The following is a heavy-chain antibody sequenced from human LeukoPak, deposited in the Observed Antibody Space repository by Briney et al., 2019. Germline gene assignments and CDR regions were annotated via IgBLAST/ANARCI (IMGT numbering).Heavy chain of an antibody. V-gene: IGHV4-4*02. CDR2: IYHSGST. Sequence: SETLSLTCAVSGGSISSSNWWSWVRQPPGKGLEWIGEIYHSGSTNYNPSLKSRVTISVDKSKNQFSLKLSSVTAADTAVYYCARKGYCSGGSCSSAEYFQHWGQGTLVTVSS. CDR3: ARKGYCSGGSCSSAEYFQH. J-gene: IGHJ1*01. CDR1: GGSISSSNW. D-gene: IGHD2-15*01.